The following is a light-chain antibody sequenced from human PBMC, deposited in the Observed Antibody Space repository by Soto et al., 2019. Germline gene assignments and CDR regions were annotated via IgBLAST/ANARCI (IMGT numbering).Light chain of an antibody. CDR2: DTS. CDR3: QQYGTSEII. CDR1: QTLSNSF. Sequence: EIVLTQSPGTLSLSPGERATLSCRASQTLSNSFIAWYQQKPGQAPRLIIYDTSSRATGVPDRYSASGSGTDFTLTSSRLEPEDFAVFFCQQYGTSEIIFGQGTRLEIK. J-gene: IGKJ5*01. V-gene: IGKV3-20*01.